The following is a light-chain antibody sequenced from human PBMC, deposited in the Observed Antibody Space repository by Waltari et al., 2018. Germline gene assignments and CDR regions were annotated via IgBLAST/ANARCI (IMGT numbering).Light chain of an antibody. CDR3: QQRRSWPRT. CDR2: DAS. CDR1: QSIYND. J-gene: IGKJ1*01. Sequence: ELVLTQSPATMSVSPGERATLPCRTSQSIYNDLAWYQTQPGQAPRLLIFDASNRAAGIPARFSGSGSGTDFTLTISSLEPEDSAVYYCQQRRSWPRTFGPGTKVELK. V-gene: IGKV3-11*01.